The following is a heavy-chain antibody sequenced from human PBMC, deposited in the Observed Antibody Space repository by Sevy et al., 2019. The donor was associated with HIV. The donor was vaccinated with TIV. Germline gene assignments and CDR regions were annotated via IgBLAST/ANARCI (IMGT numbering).Heavy chain of an antibody. CDR1: GYTFTSYG. Sequence: ASVKVSCKASGYTFTSYGISWVRQAPGQGLEWMGWISAYNGNTNYAQTLQGRVTMTTDTSTSTAYMELRSLRSDDTAVYYCARGEVYYDSSGYSHAFDIWGQGTMVTVSS. CDR2: ISAYNGNT. J-gene: IGHJ3*02. V-gene: IGHV1-18*01. CDR3: ARGEVYYDSSGYSHAFDI. D-gene: IGHD3-22*01.